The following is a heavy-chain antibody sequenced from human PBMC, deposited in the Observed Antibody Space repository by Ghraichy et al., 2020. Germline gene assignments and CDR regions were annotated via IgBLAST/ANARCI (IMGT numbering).Heavy chain of an antibody. D-gene: IGHD3-16*02. CDR1: GGSISSDF. V-gene: IGHV4-59*01. CDR3: ARAGDYVWGSYRSYYFDF. J-gene: IGHJ4*02. Sequence: SETLSLTCTVSGGSISSDFWSWIRKPPGKGLEWIGFIYYNGKTDYNPSLKSRVSISLDTSKNQFSLNLNSVTAADAAVYYCARAGDYVWGSYRSYYFDFWGLGTPVTVSS. CDR2: IYYNGKT.